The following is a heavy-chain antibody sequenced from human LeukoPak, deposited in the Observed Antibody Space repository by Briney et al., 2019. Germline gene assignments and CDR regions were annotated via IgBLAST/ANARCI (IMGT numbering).Heavy chain of an antibody. V-gene: IGHV3-48*03. CDR3: ARYDFWSGSNYGMDV. Sequence: GGSLRLSCAGSGFTFSSYDMNWVRQAPGKELEWLSYISSSGSTIYYADSVKGRFTISRDNAKNSLYLQMNSLRAEDTAVYYCARYDFWSGSNYGMDVWGQGTRSPSR. CDR1: GFTFSSYD. D-gene: IGHD3-3*01. J-gene: IGHJ6*02. CDR2: ISSSGSTI.